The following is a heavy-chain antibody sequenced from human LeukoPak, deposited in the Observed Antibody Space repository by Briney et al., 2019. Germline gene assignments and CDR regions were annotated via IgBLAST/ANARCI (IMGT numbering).Heavy chain of an antibody. D-gene: IGHD3-22*01. V-gene: IGHV1-8*01. Sequence: ASVKVSCKASGYTFTSYDINWVRQATGQGLEWMGWMNPNSGNTGYAQKFQGRVTMTRNTSISTAYMELSSLRSEDTAVYYCARPHYDKYYYGMDVWGQGTTVTVSS. CDR1: GYTFTSYD. CDR3: ARPHYDKYYYGMDV. CDR2: MNPNSGNT. J-gene: IGHJ6*02.